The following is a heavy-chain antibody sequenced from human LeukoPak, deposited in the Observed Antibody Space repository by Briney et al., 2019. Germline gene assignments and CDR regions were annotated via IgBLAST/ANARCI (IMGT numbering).Heavy chain of an antibody. CDR2: ISGSGGST. CDR1: GLTFSSYA. CDR3: AKDMGLDWFDP. D-gene: IGHD4/OR15-4a*01. V-gene: IGHV3-23*01. J-gene: IGHJ5*02. Sequence: GGSLRLSCAASGLTFSSYAMSWVRQAPGKGLERVSAISGSGGSTYYADSVKGRFTISRDNSKNTLYLQMNSLRAEDTAVYYCAKDMGLDWFDPWGQGTLVTVSS.